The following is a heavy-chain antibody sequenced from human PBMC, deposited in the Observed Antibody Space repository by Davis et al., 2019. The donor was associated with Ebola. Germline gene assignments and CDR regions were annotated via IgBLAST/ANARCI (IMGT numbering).Heavy chain of an antibody. CDR3: AKDAPLRPHWFDP. CDR1: GFTFSSYW. CDR2: ISGSGSNT. D-gene: IGHD3-16*01. J-gene: IGHJ5*02. V-gene: IGHV3-23*01. Sequence: GGSLRLSCAASGFTFSSYWMSWVRQAPEKGLEWVSGISGSGSNTYYADSVKGRFTISRDNSKNTLYLQMNSLRAEDTALYYCAKDAPLRPHWFDPWGQGTLVTVSS.